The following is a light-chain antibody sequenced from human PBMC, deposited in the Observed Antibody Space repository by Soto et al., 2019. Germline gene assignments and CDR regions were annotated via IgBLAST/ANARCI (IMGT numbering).Light chain of an antibody. V-gene: IGLV1-44*01. CDR2: GDN. J-gene: IGLJ2*01. CDR3: SAWDDSLNVF. CDR1: TSNIGSHT. Sequence: QSVLTQPPSASGTPGQRVTISCSGSTSNIGSHTVNWYQQLPGTTPKLLIYGDNKRPSGVPDRFSGSKSGTSASLAISGLQSEDEADYYCSAWDDSLNVFFGGGTKLTVL.